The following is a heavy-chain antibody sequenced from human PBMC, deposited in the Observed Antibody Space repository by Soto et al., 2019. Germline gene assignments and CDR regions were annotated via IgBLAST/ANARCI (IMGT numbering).Heavy chain of an antibody. CDR1: GFSFSTSAVG. V-gene: IGHV2-5*02. Sequence: QITLTESGPTLVKPTQTLTLTCTFSGFSFSTSAVGVGWIRQPPGKALEWLALLYWDDDKRYSPFLKTRLTIIKDTSTHHGVLTMTNMDPVDTGTYYCAPLYWSASGTRYYFDYWGQGTLVTVSS. J-gene: IGHJ4*02. CDR2: LYWDDDK. CDR3: APLYWSASGTRYYFDY. D-gene: IGHD2-8*02.